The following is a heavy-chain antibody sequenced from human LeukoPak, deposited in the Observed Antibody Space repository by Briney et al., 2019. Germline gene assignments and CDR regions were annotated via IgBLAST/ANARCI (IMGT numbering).Heavy chain of an antibody. CDR1: GFTFNTYA. D-gene: IGHD2/OR15-2a*01. V-gene: IGHV3-30*04. CDR3: ARPYCDRTGCFLGGFDP. Sequence: GGSLRLSCAASGFTFNTYAIHWIRQAPGKGLEWVAVISYGGGTIYYADSVKGRFTISRDDSTNTLNLQMSSLRVEDTAVYYCARPYCDRTGCFLGGFDPWGQGTLVTVSS. J-gene: IGHJ5*02. CDR2: ISYGGGTI.